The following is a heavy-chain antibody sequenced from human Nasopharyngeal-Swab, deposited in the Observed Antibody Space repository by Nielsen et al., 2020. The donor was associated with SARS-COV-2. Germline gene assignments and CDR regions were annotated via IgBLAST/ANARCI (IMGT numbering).Heavy chain of an antibody. CDR1: GFTFSSFA. V-gene: IGHV3-23*03. Sequence: GGSLRPSWAPSGFTFSSFAMSWVRQAPGRWREWDSVIYRGGSSTYYADYVKGRLTIYRDNSKHTLYLQMNSLTAEETAVYYWAKGWVSRSPPSLDYWGQGTLVTFSS. J-gene: IGHJ4*02. CDR3: AKGWVSRSPPSLDY. CDR2: IYRGGSST. D-gene: IGHD3-3*02.